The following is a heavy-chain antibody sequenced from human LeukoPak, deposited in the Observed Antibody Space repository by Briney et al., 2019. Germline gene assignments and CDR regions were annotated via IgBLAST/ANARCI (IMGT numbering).Heavy chain of an antibody. CDR3: ARVDDYGSGSFYGSLDY. Sequence: GGSLRLSCAASGFTFSSYWMSWVRQAPGKGLEWVANIRQDGSDKYSADSVKGRFTISRDNAKNSLYLQMNSLRAEDTAVYYCARVDDYGSGSFYGSLDYWGQGIVVTVSS. V-gene: IGHV3-7*01. CDR1: GFTFSSYW. D-gene: IGHD3-10*01. CDR2: IRQDGSDK. J-gene: IGHJ4*02.